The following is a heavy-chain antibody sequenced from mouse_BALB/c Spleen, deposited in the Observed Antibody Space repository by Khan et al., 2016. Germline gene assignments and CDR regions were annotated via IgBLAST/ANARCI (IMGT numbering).Heavy chain of an antibody. V-gene: IGHV4-1*02. CDR3: ARAGYYGYLAY. D-gene: IGHD1-1*01. CDR2: INPDSSTI. CDR1: GFDFSRYW. Sequence: EVKLLESGGGLVQPGGSLKLSCAASGFDFSRYWMSWVRQAPGKGLEWIGEINPDSSTINYTPSLKDKFTISRDNANNTPYLQMSKVRSEDTALYYWARAGYYGYLAYWGQGTLVTVSA. J-gene: IGHJ3*01.